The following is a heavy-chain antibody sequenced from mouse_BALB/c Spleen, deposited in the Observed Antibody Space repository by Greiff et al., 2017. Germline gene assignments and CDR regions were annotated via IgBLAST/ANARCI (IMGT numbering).Heavy chain of an antibody. D-gene: IGHD1-1*01. Sequence: QVQLKQSGAELVKPGASVKLSCKASGYTFTSYYMYWVKQRPGQGLEWIGEINPSNGGTNFNAKFKSKATLTVDKSSSTAYMQLSSLTSEDSAVYYCTRQGNYYGSRDYYAMDYWGQGTSVTVSS. V-gene: IGHV1S81*02. J-gene: IGHJ4*01. CDR1: GYTFTSYY. CDR2: INPSNGGT. CDR3: TRQGNYYGSRDYYAMDY.